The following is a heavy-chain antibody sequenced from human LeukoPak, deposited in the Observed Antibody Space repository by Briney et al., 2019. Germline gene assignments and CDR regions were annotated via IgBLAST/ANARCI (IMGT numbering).Heavy chain of an antibody. V-gene: IGHV1-18*01. CDR3: ARDGVLRPTGHNVL. CDR1: GYTFTSYG. J-gene: IGHJ4*02. CDR2: ISAYSGNT. D-gene: IGHD2-8*01. Sequence: ASVKVSCKASGYTFTSYGISWVRQAPGQGLKWMGWISAYSGNTNYAQKLQGRVTMTTDTSTSTAYMELRSLRSDDTAVYYCARDGVLRPTGHNVLWGQGTLVTVSS.